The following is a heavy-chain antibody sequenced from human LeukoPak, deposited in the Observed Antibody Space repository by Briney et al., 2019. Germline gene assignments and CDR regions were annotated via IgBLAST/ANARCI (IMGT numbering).Heavy chain of an antibody. Sequence: GGSLRLSCAASGFTFSSYGMHWVRQAPGKGLEWVSYISSSGNTVYYADSVKGRFTISRDNAKNSLYLQMNSLRAEDTAVYYCARDYDLDYWGQGTLVTVSS. CDR3: ARDYDLDY. CDR1: GFTFSSYG. D-gene: IGHD3-3*01. J-gene: IGHJ4*02. V-gene: IGHV3-48*04. CDR2: ISSSGNTV.